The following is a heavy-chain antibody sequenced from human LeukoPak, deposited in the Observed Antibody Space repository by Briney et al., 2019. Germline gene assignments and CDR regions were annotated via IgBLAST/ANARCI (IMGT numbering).Heavy chain of an antibody. V-gene: IGHV4-59*01. CDR1: GGSISSFY. CDR2: IYYTGNT. CDR3: ARLDQSQNWFDP. Sequence: SEPQTLTCTVCGGSISSFYWSGIRQPPEKGLVWSGYIYYTGNTNYNPSLKGPVTISVDKSKNQPSLKLSSVTAADTAVYYCARLDQSQNWFDPWGQGTLVTVSS. D-gene: IGHD2-2*03. J-gene: IGHJ5*02.